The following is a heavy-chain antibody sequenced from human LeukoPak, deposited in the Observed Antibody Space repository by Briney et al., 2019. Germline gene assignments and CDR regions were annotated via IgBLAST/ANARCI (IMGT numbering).Heavy chain of an antibody. D-gene: IGHD3-3*01. CDR3: ARARKGSGYYPVGELDY. CDR1: GFTFNTYW. J-gene: IGHJ4*02. V-gene: IGHV3-7*04. CDR2: IKQDGSDK. Sequence: GGSLRLSCAASGFTFNTYWMTWVRQAPGKGLEWVANIKQDGSDKYYVDSVKGRFTISRDNAKNSLYLQMNSLRAEDTAIYYCARARKGSGYYPVGELDYWGQGTLVSVSS.